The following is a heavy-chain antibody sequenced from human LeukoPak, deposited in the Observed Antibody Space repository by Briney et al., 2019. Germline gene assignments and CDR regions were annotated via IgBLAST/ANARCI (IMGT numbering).Heavy chain of an antibody. V-gene: IGHV3-21*01. J-gene: IGHJ4*02. D-gene: IGHD6-19*01. CDR2: TSSSSYI. CDR1: GFTFSSFG. Sequence: PGGSLRLPCAASGFTFSSFGMNWVRQAPGKGLEWVSYTSSSSYIYYADSVRGRFTISRDNAKNSLYLQMNSLRAEDTAVYYCARVEVAGLTSDYWGQGTLVTVSS. CDR3: ARVEVAGLTSDY.